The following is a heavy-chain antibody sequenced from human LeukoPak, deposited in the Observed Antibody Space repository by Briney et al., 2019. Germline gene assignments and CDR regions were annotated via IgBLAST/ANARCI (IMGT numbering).Heavy chain of an antibody. J-gene: IGHJ4*02. D-gene: IGHD6-13*01. CDR2: ISGYNGNT. V-gene: IGHV1-18*01. Sequence: GASVKVSCKASGYNFNNYGISWMRQAPGQGLEWMGWISGYNGNTKSAQKLQDRVTMTTDTSTNTAYMELRSLRSDDTAVYYCARGILGYTTSWSQFDYWGQGSQVTVSS. CDR1: GYNFNNYG. CDR3: ARGILGYTTSWSQFDY.